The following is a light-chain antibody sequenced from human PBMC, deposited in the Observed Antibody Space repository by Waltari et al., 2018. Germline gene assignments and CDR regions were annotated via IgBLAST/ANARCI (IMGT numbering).Light chain of an antibody. J-gene: IGKJ2*01. CDR3: QQYYSTPHT. V-gene: IGKV4-1*01. Sequence: FNNSNNTNHLAWCQPKPGQPPKRLIYWASTRESVVPDRFSGSGSGTDFTLTISSLRAEDVAVYYCQQYYSTPHTFGQGTKLEIK. CDR1: FNNSNNTNH. CDR2: WAS.